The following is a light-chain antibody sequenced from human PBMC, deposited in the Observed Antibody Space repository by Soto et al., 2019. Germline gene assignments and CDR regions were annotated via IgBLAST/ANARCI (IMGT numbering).Light chain of an antibody. V-gene: IGKV1-39*01. CDR1: QPISDY. J-gene: IGKJ1*01. Sequence: DLQMTQSPSSLSASVGDRVTITCRTSQPISDYLNWYQQKPGKAPSLLIYTASNLQTGVPSRFSGSGSGTHFTLTINSLQPEDFATYYCQQSYNTPRTFGQGTKVEIK. CDR2: TAS. CDR3: QQSYNTPRT.